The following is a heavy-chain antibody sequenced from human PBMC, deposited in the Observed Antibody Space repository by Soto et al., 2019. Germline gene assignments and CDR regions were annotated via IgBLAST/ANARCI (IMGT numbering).Heavy chain of an antibody. CDR3: AKEYEYSSGWERIDY. D-gene: IGHD6-19*01. CDR2: IKSDGSST. J-gene: IGHJ4*02. CDR1: GFTFSSYW. V-gene: IGHV3-74*01. Sequence: PGGSLRLSCAASGFTFSSYWMHWVRQAPGKGLVWVSRIKSDGSSTNYADSAKGRFTISRDNAKNTLYLQMNSLRAEDTAVYYCAKEYEYSSGWERIDYWGQGTLVTVSS.